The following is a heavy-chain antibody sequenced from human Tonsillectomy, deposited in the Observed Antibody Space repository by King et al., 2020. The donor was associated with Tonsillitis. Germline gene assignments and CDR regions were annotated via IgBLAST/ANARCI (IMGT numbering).Heavy chain of an antibody. D-gene: IGHD3-16*01. Sequence: VQLVVSGAEVKKPGGSLRISCKGSGYSFSNYWIVWVRQMPGKGLEWMGKINPSDSHPDYSPSFEGHVTISADKSINTAFLQWNSLKASDTAIYYCARIIMITFGGVIVGNWFDSWGQGTLVTVSS. J-gene: IGHJ5*01. CDR1: GYSFSNYW. CDR2: INPSDSHP. CDR3: ARIIMITFGGVIVGNWFDS. V-gene: IGHV5-10-1*03.